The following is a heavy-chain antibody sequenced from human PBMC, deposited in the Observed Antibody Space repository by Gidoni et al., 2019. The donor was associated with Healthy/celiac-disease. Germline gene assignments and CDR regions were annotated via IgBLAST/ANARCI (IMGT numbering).Heavy chain of an antibody. CDR3: ARSRKLLEWLRSDDYYYYGMDV. CDR2: INPNSGGT. Sequence: QVQLVQSGAEVKKPGASVKVSCKASGYTFTGYYMPWVRQAPGQGLEWMGWINPNSGGTNYAQKFQGRVTMTRDTSISTAYMELSRLRSDDTAVYYCARSRKLLEWLRSDDYYYYGMDVWGQGTTVTVSS. V-gene: IGHV1-2*02. J-gene: IGHJ6*02. D-gene: IGHD3-3*01. CDR1: GYTFTGYY.